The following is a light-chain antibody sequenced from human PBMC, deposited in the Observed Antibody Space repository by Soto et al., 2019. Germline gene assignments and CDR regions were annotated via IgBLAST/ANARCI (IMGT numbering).Light chain of an antibody. J-gene: IGLJ2*01. Sequence: QSALTQPASVSGSPGQSITISCTGTSSDVGGYNYVSWYQQHPDKAPKLMIYDVSNRPSGVSNRFSGSKSGSTASLTISGLQAEDEADYSCSSYTSTSTLVFGGGTKLTVL. V-gene: IGLV2-14*01. CDR1: SSDVGGYNY. CDR3: SSYTSTSTLV. CDR2: DVS.